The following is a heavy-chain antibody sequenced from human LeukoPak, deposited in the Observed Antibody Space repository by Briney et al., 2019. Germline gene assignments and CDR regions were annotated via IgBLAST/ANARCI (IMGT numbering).Heavy chain of an antibody. D-gene: IGHD3/OR15-3a*01. V-gene: IGHV1-2*02. CDR2: INPNSGGT. Sequence: ASVKLSCKASGYTFTGYYMHWVRQAPGQGLERMGWINPNSGGTNYAQKFQGGVTMTRDTSISTAYMELSRLRSDDTAVYYCARDQDGTVWFDYWGQGTLVTVSS. CDR3: ARDQDGTVWFDY. J-gene: IGHJ4*02. CDR1: GYTFTGYY.